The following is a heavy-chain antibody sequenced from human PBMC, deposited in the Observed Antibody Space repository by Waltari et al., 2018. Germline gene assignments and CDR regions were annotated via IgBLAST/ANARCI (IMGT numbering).Heavy chain of an antibody. CDR3: ASRVGFHY. Sequence: QVQLVEAGGGLVKPGGSVRLSCAASGFSFSDSYMSWIRQAPGRGREWISYISDNSDTIYYADSVKGRFTISRDDAKNSVYLQMDSLRAEDTAVYYCASRVGFHYWGQGTQVTVSS. CDR1: GFSFSDSY. D-gene: IGHD1-26*01. J-gene: IGHJ4*02. V-gene: IGHV3-11*01. CDR2: ISDNSDTI.